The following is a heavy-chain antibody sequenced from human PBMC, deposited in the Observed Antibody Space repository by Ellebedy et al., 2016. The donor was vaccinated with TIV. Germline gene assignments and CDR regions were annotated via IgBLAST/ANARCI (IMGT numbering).Heavy chain of an antibody. Sequence: MPSETLSLTCTVSGGSISNNNFHWGWIRQSPGKGLEWIGIFHYYGTTHYNPSLKSRVTISADTSKNQFSLKLSSVTAADTAVYYCVSYNGGTGSFDYWGQGTLVTVSS. CDR2: FHYYGTT. V-gene: IGHV4-39*01. CDR1: GGSISNNNFH. J-gene: IGHJ4*02. CDR3: VSYNGGTGSFDY. D-gene: IGHD2-8*01.